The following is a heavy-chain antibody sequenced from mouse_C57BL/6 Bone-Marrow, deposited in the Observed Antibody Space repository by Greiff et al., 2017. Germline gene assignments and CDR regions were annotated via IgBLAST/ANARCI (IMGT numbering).Heavy chain of an antibody. CDR3: ARRATVVSPAWCAY. J-gene: IGHJ3*01. D-gene: IGHD1-1*01. CDR1: GYTFTSYW. CDR2: IYPGSGST. V-gene: IGHV1-55*01. Sequence: QVQLQQPGAELVKPGASVKMSCKASGYTFTSYWITWVKQRPGQGLEWIGDIYPGSGSTNYNEKFKSKATLTVDTSSSTAYMQLSSLTSEDSAVYYCARRATVVSPAWCAYWGQGTLVTVSA.